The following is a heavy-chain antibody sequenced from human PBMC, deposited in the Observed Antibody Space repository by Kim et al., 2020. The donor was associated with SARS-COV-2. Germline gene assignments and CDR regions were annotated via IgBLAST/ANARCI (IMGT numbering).Heavy chain of an antibody. CDR1: GFTFSDYY. V-gene: IGHV3-11*03. J-gene: IGHJ3*02. D-gene: IGHD2-15*01. CDR3: AQFVVVAATRAFDI. CDR2: ISSSSSYT. Sequence: GGSLRLSCAASGFTFSDYYMSWIRQAPGKGLEWVSYISSSSSYTNYADSVKGRFTISRDNAKNSLYLQMNSLRAEDTAVYYCAQFVVVAATRAFDIWGQGTMVTVSS.